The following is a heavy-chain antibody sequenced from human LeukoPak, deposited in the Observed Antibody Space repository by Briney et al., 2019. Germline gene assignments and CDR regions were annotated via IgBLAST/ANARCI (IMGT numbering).Heavy chain of an antibody. Sequence: GGSLRLSCAASGFTFSDYYMTWFRQAPGRGLEWVSYISGGSSYTNFADSVKGRFTISRDNAKNSLYLQMNSLRAEDTAVYYCARVSLLDDGGLGDYWGQGTLVTVSS. J-gene: IGHJ4*02. CDR1: GFTFSDYY. D-gene: IGHD4-23*01. V-gene: IGHV3-11*06. CDR2: ISGGSSYT. CDR3: ARVSLLDDGGLGDY.